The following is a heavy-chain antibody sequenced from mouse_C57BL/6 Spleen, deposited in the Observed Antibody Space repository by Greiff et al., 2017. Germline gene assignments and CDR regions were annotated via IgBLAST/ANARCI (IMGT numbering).Heavy chain of an antibody. CDR2: ISDGGSYT. J-gene: IGHJ4*01. CDR3: ARGETGTRAMDY. CDR1: GFTFSSYA. V-gene: IGHV5-4*01. D-gene: IGHD4-1*01. Sequence: EVQLVESGGGLVKPGGSLKLSCAASGFTFSSYAMSWVRQTPEKRLEWVATISDGGSYTYYPDNVKGRFTISRDNAKNNLYLQMSHLKSEDTAMYYCARGETGTRAMDYWGQGTSVTVSS.